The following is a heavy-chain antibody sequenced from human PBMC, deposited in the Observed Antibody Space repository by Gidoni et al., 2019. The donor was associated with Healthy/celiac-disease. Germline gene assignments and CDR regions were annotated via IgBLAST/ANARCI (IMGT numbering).Heavy chain of an antibody. CDR1: GGPISSSSYY. D-gene: IGHD3-10*01. Sequence: QLQLQESGPGLVKPSETLSLTCTVSGGPISSSSYYWGWIRQPPGKGLEWIGSIYYSGSTYYNPSLKSRVTISVDTSKNQFSLKLSSVTAADTAVYYCARGASHYYGSGSYYRPFDYWGQGTLVTVSS. V-gene: IGHV4-39*07. J-gene: IGHJ4*02. CDR2: IYYSGST. CDR3: ARGASHYYGSGSYYRPFDY.